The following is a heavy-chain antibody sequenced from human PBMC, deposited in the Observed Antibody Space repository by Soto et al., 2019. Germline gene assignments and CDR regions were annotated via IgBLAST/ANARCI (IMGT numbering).Heavy chain of an antibody. J-gene: IGHJ4*02. CDR2: ISAYNGNT. CDR1: GYTFTSYG. D-gene: IGHD2-2*01. Sequence: ASVKVSCTASGYTFTSYGIIWVRQAPGQGLEWMGWISAYNGNTNYAQKLQGRVTMTTDTSTSTAYMELRSLRSDDTAVYYCAREYCSSTSCAYDYDYWGQGTLVTVSS. CDR3: AREYCSSTSCAYDYDY. V-gene: IGHV1-18*01.